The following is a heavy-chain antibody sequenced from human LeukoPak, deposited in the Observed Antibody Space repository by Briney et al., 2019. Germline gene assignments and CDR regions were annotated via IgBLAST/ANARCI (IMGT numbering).Heavy chain of an antibody. D-gene: IGHD5-18*01. V-gene: IGHV4-34*01. CDR2: INHSGST. CDR3: ARDVGRYTYGYRPTELYWYFDL. J-gene: IGHJ2*01. CDR1: GGSFSGYY. Sequence: PSETLSLTCAVYGGSFSGYYWSWIRQPPGKGLEWIGEINHSGSTNYNPSLKSRVTISVDTSKNQFSLKLSSVTAADTAVYYCARDVGRYTYGYRPTELYWYFDLWGRGTRVTVSS.